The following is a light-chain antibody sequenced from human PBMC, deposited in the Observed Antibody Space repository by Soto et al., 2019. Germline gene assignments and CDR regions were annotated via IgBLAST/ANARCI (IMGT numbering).Light chain of an antibody. CDR3: SSYTSSNTYV. CDR2: GVS. CDR1: SSDVGGYNY. J-gene: IGLJ1*01. Sequence: QSVLTQPASVSGSPGQSITISCTGTSSDVGGYNYVSWYQQHPGKAPKLMISGVSNRPSGVSNRFSGSKSGNTASLTISGLQAEDVADYYCSSYTSSNTYVFGTGTKVTV. V-gene: IGLV2-14*01.